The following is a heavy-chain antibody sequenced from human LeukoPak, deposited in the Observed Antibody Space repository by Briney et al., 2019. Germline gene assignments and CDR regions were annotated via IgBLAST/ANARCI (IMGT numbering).Heavy chain of an antibody. V-gene: IGHV4-59*01. CDR1: GGSISSYY. J-gene: IGHJ4*02. CDR3: ADGANFDY. Sequence: SETLSLTCTVSGGSISSYYWSWVRQPPGKGLEWIGYIYYSGSTNYNPSLRSRVTISVDTSKNQFSVKLRSVTAADTAVYYCADGANFDYWGQGTLVTVSS. CDR2: IYYSGST.